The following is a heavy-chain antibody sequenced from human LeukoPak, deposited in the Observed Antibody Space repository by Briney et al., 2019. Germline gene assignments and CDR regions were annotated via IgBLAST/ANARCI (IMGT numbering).Heavy chain of an antibody. Sequence: TGGSLRLSCAASGFRLDAFGMSWVRQVPGKGLEWVSGIEWNGGRREYADSVKGRFTISRDNAKNSLYLQMKNLRAEDTALYYCASVPDDASGNSRYYFKTWDQGTLVTVSS. CDR2: IEWNGGRR. J-gene: IGHJ4*02. V-gene: IGHV3-20*04. D-gene: IGHD3-22*01. CDR1: GFRLDAFG. CDR3: ASVPDDASGNSRYYFKT.